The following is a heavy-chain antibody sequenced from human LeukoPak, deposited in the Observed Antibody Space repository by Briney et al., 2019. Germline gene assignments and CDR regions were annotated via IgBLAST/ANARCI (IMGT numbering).Heavy chain of an antibody. J-gene: IGHJ4*02. D-gene: IGHD2-2*01. CDR2: INHNGST. CDR1: GGSFSGYY. V-gene: IGHV4-34*01. CDR3: ARGRKDIVVVPAAIFNY. Sequence: SETLSLTCAVYGGSFSGYYWSWLRQPPGKGLEWIGEINHNGSTNYNPSLKSRVTISVDTSKNQFSLKLSSVTAADTAVYYCARGRKDIVVVPAAIFNYGGQGTLVTVS.